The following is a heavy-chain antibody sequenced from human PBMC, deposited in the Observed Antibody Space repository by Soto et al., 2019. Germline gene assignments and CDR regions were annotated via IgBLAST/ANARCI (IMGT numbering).Heavy chain of an antibody. V-gene: IGHV4-39*02. Sequence: ASETLSLTCTVSCGSISSSSYYWDWIRQPPGKGLEWIGSIYYSGSTYYNPSLKSRVTISVDTSKNQFSLKLSSVTAADTAVYYCAREGTVYYYYGMDVWGQGTTVTVSS. CDR2: IYYSGST. CDR1: CGSISSSSYY. J-gene: IGHJ6*02. CDR3: AREGTVYYYYGMDV. D-gene: IGHD1-1*01.